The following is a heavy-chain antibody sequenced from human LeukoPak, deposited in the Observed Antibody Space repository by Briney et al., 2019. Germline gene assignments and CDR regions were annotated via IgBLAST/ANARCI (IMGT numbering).Heavy chain of an antibody. V-gene: IGHV3-23*01. Sequence: WVRQAPGXXXEGXXAISGSGGSTYYADSVKGRFTISRDNSKNTLYLQMNSLRAEDTAVYYCAKILAYCGGDCYGISAFDYWGQGTLVTVSS. CDR3: AKILAYCGGDCYGISAFDY. J-gene: IGHJ4*02. CDR2: ISGSGGST. D-gene: IGHD2-21*02.